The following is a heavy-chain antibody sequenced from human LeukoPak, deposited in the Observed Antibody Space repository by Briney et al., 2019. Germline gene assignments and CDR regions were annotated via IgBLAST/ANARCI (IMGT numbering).Heavy chain of an antibody. J-gene: IGHJ3*02. CDR3: ARVPAYDSSGYPI. D-gene: IGHD3-22*01. CDR1: GYSISSGYY. Sequence: SETLSLTCTVSGYSISSGYYWGWIRQPPGKGLEWIGSIYHSGSTYYNPSLKSRVTISVDTSKNQFSLKLSSVTAADTAVYYCARVPAYDSSGYPIWGQGTMVTVSS. V-gene: IGHV4-38-2*02. CDR2: IYHSGST.